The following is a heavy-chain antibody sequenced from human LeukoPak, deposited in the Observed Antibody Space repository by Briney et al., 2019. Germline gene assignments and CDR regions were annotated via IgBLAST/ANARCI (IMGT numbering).Heavy chain of an antibody. Sequence: SETLSLTCTVSGGSISSYYWSWIRQPPGKGLEWIGYIYYSGSTNYNPSLKSRVTISVDSSKNQFSLKLSSVTAADTAVYYCARGEYQLLWRAFDIWGQGTMVTVSA. CDR3: ARGEYQLLWRAFDI. CDR2: IYYSGST. J-gene: IGHJ3*02. V-gene: IGHV4-59*01. D-gene: IGHD2-2*01. CDR1: GGSISSYY.